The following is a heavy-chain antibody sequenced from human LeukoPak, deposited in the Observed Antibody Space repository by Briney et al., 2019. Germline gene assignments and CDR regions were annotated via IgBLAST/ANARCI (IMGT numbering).Heavy chain of an antibody. CDR2: MYPVDSDT. V-gene: IGHV5-51*01. D-gene: IGHD5-24*01. Sequence: GGSLRLSCRGSGYSFSTYWVGWVRQMPGQGLEWMGIMYPVDSDTRYSPSFQGQFTISADKSISTAYLQWSSLKASDTAMYYCARRDGYNMGAFDIWGQGTMVTVSS. CDR1: GYSFSTYW. CDR3: ARRDGYNMGAFDI. J-gene: IGHJ3*02.